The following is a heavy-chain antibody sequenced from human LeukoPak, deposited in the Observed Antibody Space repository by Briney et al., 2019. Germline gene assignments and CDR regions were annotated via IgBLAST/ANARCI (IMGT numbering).Heavy chain of an antibody. J-gene: IGHJ4*02. V-gene: IGHV3-21*01. D-gene: IGHD3-10*01. Sequence: GGSLRLSCAASGFTFSSYSMNWVRQAPGKGLEWVSSISSSSSYIYYADSVKGRFTISRDNAKNSLYLQMNSLRAEDTAVYYCARVSRGSGSYYFDYWGQGTLVTASS. CDR1: GFTFSSYS. CDR3: ARVSRGSGSYYFDY. CDR2: ISSSSSYI.